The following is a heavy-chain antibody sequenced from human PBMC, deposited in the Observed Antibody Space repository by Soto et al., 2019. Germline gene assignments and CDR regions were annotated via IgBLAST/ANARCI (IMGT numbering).Heavy chain of an antibody. CDR3: ARGRYDFWSGYAWFDP. D-gene: IGHD3-3*01. CDR1: GFTFSSYD. Sequence: GGSLRLSCAASGFTFSSYDMHWVRQATGKGLEWVSAIGTAGDTYYPGSVKGRFTISRENAKNSLYLQMNSLRAGDTAVYYCARGRYDFWSGYAWFDPWGQGTLVTVSS. CDR2: IGTAGDT. V-gene: IGHV3-13*01. J-gene: IGHJ5*02.